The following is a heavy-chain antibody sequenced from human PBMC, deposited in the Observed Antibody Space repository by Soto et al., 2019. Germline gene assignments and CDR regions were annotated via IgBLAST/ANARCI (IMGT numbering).Heavy chain of an antibody. CDR2: ISAYNGNT. CDR1: GYTFTSYY. V-gene: IGHV1-18*04. D-gene: IGHD3-22*01. Sequence: ASVKVSCKASGYTFTSYYMHWVRQAPGQGLEWMGWISAYNGNTNYAQKLQGGVTMTTDTSTSTAYMELRSLRSDDTAVYYCARVYYYDSSGLAFDIWGQGTMVTVSS. CDR3: ARVYYYDSSGLAFDI. J-gene: IGHJ3*02.